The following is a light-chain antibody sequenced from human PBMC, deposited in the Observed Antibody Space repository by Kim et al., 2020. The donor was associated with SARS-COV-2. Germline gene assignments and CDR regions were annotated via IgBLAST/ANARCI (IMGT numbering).Light chain of an antibody. Sequence: VSSGERSTLSCRASQSVSSNLAWYQQKAGQAPRLLIYGASTRATGIPARFSGSGSGTEFTLTISSLQSEDFAVYYCQQYNNWPLTFGGGTKVDIK. V-gene: IGKV3-15*01. CDR1: QSVSSN. J-gene: IGKJ4*01. CDR3: QQYNNWPLT. CDR2: GAS.